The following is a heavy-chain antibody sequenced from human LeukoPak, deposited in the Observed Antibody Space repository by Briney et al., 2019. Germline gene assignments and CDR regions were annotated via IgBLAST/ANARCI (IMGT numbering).Heavy chain of an antibody. CDR2: ILYDGSNT. V-gene: IGHV3-30-3*01. CDR1: GFPFSSFA. J-gene: IGHJ6*02. D-gene: IGHD5-12*01. Sequence: GRSLRLSCAASGFPFSSFAMHWVRQAPGKGLDWVAVILYDGSNTYYADSVKGRLTISRDNSKNTLYLQMNSLGAEDTALYYCARDGNSGYAHYLYYGMDVWGQGTTVTVSS. CDR3: ARDGNSGYAHYLYYGMDV.